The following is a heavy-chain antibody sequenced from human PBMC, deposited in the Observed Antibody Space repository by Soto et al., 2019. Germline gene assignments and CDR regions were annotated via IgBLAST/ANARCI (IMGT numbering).Heavy chain of an antibody. J-gene: IGHJ5*02. V-gene: IGHV5-51*01. CDR3: VRHAFTMDRGPFDP. Sequence: PGASLKIYCKGSGYSFGVFWIGWVRQTSGKGLEYMGIIYPGDSDTKYNPSFQGQVTMSVDKSINTAYLQWRSLKASDTAIYYCVRHAFTMDRGPFDPWGQGTQVTVSS. CDR1: GYSFGVFW. CDR2: IYPGDSDT. D-gene: IGHD2-2*03.